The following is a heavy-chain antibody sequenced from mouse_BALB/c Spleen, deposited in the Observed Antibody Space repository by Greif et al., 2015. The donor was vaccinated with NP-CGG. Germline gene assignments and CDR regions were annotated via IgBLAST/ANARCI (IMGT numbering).Heavy chain of an antibody. CDR3: ANWDWYFDV. CDR1: GFNIKDTY. D-gene: IGHD4-1*01. V-gene: IGHV14-3*02. CDR2: IDPANGNT. J-gene: IGHJ1*01. Sequence: EVKLMESGAELEKPGASVKLSCTASGFNIKDTYMHWVKQRPEQGLEWIGRIDPANGNTKYDPKFQGKATITADTSSNTAYLQLSSLTSEDTAVYYCANWDWYFDVWGAGTTVTVSS.